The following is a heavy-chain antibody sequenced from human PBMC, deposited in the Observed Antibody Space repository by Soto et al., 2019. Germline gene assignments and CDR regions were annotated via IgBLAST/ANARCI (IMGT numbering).Heavy chain of an antibody. CDR1: NGSISGFY. V-gene: IGHV4-59*12. CDR2: IHYSGRT. Sequence: SETLSLTCSVSNGSISGFYWTWIRQPPGKILEWIGYIHYSGRTDYNPSLTSRATMSVDTSKNQFSLNLKPITAADTAVYYCVRVGVGIGNHFDSWGRGTLVTVSS. CDR3: VRVGVGIGNHFDS. J-gene: IGHJ4*02. D-gene: IGHD1-26*01.